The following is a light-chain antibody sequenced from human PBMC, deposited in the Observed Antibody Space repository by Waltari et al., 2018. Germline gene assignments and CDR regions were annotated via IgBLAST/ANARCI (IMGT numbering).Light chain of an antibody. V-gene: IGKV3-15*01. CDR3: QQYYDGRT. J-gene: IGKJ2*01. CDR2: HAS. Sequence: EIVMTQSPATLSVSPGERATLSCRASQSISIYLAWFQQKPGQAPRLRIYHASTRATGIPARLSGSGSGTEFTLTISSLQSEDFAVYYCQQYYDGRTFGQGTKLEIK. CDR1: QSISIY.